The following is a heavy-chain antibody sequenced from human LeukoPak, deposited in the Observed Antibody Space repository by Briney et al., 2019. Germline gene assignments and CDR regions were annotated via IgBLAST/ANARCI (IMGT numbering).Heavy chain of an antibody. CDR1: GFTVSSNY. CDR3: ARDYYYLGAFDI. J-gene: IGHJ3*02. Sequence: GGSLRLSCAASGFTVSSNYMSWVRQAPGKGLEWVSYISSSSSTIYYADSVKGRFTISRDNAKNSLYLQMNSLRDEDTAVYYCARDYYYLGAFDIWGQGTMVTVSS. V-gene: IGHV3-48*02. D-gene: IGHD3-22*01. CDR2: ISSSSSTI.